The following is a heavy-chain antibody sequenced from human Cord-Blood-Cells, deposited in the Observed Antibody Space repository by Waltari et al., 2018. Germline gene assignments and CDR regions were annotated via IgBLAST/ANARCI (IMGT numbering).Heavy chain of an antibody. CDR3: ARGLKSWIQLWFDY. V-gene: IGHV1-8*03. CDR1: GYTFTSYD. Sequence: QVQLVQSGAEVKKPGASVKVSCKASGYTFTSYDINWVRQATGQGLAWLGWMNPNGGNTGYAQKFQGRVTNNRNTSISTAYMELSSLRSEDTAVYYCARGLKSWIQLWFDYWGQGTLVTVSS. D-gene: IGHD5-18*01. CDR2: MNPNGGNT. J-gene: IGHJ4*02.